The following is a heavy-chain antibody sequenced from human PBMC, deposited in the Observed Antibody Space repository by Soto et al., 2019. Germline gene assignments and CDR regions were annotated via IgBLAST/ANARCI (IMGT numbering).Heavy chain of an antibody. J-gene: IGHJ5*02. Sequence: QVHLVQSGAEVQKPGASVRISCQASGYAFTTSAIHWVRQAPGQSLEWMGWINPATGDTKNSQNVRGRVTFALDTSATTAYLDLRSLASLDTAVYYCARAAGRSKLLPYYFDPWGQGTLVTVSS. CDR3: ARAAGRSKLLPYYFDP. D-gene: IGHD3-10*01. V-gene: IGHV1-3*01. CDR2: INPATGDT. CDR1: GYAFTTSA.